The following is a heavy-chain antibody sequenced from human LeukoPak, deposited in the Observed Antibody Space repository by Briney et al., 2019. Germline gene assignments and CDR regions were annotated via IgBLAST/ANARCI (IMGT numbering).Heavy chain of an antibody. CDR3: ARGGYYDSSGYYYFDY. CDR1: GGSFSGYY. Sequence: SETLSLTCAVYGGSFSGYYWSWIRQPPGKGLEWTGEINHSGSTNYNPSLKSRITISVDTSKNQFSLKLSSVTAADTAVYYCARGGYYDSSGYYYFDYWGQGTLVTVSS. V-gene: IGHV4-34*01. CDR2: INHSGST. J-gene: IGHJ4*02. D-gene: IGHD3-22*01.